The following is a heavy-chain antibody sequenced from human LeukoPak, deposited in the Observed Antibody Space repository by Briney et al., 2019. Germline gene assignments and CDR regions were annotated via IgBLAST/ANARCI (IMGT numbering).Heavy chain of an antibody. D-gene: IGHD6-6*01. CDR1: GFTFRSYA. J-gene: IGHJ6*03. Sequence: GGSLRLSCAASGFTFRSYAMHWVRQAPGKGPEWVAVIWYDGNNKYYADSVKGRFTISRDNSKNTLYLQMSSLRAEDTAVYYCAKSSSLGDYDYYMDVWGKGTTVTVSS. CDR3: AKSSSLGDYDYYMDV. V-gene: IGHV3-33*06. CDR2: IWYDGNNK.